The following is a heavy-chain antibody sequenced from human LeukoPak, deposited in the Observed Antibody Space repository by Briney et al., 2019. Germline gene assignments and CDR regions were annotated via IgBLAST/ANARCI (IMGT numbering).Heavy chain of an antibody. CDR2: INSDGSST. D-gene: IGHD6-13*01. V-gene: IGHV3-74*01. CDR3: ARVAGGSSPYYFDY. Sequence: GSPRLSCAASGFTFSSYWMHWVRQAPGKGLVWVSRINSDGSSTSYADSVKGRFTISRDNAKNTLYLQMNSLRAEDTAVYYCARVAGGSSPYYFDYWGRGTLVTVSS. J-gene: IGHJ4*02. CDR1: GFTFSSYW.